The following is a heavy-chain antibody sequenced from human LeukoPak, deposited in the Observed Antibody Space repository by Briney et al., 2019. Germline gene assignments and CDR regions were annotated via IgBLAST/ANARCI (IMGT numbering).Heavy chain of an antibody. D-gene: IGHD4-17*01. CDR1: GGSISSYY. Sequence: SETLSLTCTVSGGSISSYYWSWIRQPPEKGLEWIGYMSKSGKTNYNPSLKSRVSILGDTSKNEISLKLSSVTAADTAVYYCAREVDGDSGGYFEDWGQGTRVSVSS. V-gene: IGHV4-59*01. CDR2: MSKSGKT. J-gene: IGHJ4*02. CDR3: AREVDGDSGGYFED.